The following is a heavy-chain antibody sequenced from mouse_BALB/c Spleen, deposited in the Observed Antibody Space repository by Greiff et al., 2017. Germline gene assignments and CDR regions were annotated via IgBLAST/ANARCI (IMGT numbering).Heavy chain of an antibody. D-gene: IGHD2-4*01. V-gene: IGHV1-14*01. Sequence: VQLQQSGPELVKPGASVKMSCKASGYTFTSYVMHWVKQKPGQGLEWIGYINPYNDGTKYNEKFKGKATLTSDKSSSTAYMELSSLTSEDSAVYYCARGYDYDGGAWFAYWGQGTLVTVSA. CDR2: INPYNDGT. CDR1: GYTFTSYV. CDR3: ARGYDYDGGAWFAY. J-gene: IGHJ3*01.